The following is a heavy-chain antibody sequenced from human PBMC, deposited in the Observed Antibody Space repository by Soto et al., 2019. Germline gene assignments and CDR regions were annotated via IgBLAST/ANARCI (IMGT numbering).Heavy chain of an antibody. V-gene: IGHV5-51*01. D-gene: IGHD3-3*01. J-gene: IGHJ4*02. CDR2: IYPSDSDT. CDR3: ARGGVSTRTYDY. CDR1: GYNFAGYW. Sequence: GESLKISCKGSGYNFAGYWIAWVRQMPGKGLELMGIIYPSDSDTRYRPSFQGQVTISADKSISSAYLQWSSLRASDTAMYYCARGGVSTRTYDYSGQGTPVTVSS.